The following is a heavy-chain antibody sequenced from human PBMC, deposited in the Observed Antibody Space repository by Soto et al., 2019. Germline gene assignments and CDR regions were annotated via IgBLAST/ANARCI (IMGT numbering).Heavy chain of an antibody. D-gene: IGHD3-10*01. CDR3: AREGNPIDY. J-gene: IGHJ4*02. Sequence: QVQLVQSGAEVKKPGASVKVSCKASGYTFTNFGISWVRQAPGQGLEWMGWISAYNGNTNYAQEFQGRVTMTTDTTRTTAYMRLRSLRTDDTAVYYGAREGNPIDYWGRGTLFTASS. CDR1: GYTFTNFG. V-gene: IGHV1-18*01. CDR2: ISAYNGNT.